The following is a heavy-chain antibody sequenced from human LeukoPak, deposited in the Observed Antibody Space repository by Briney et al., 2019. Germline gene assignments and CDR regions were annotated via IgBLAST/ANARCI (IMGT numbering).Heavy chain of an antibody. V-gene: IGHV3-30-3*01. J-gene: IGHJ6*02. CDR3: ARQYSGSYRRYYYGMDV. CDR2: ISYDGSNK. CDR1: GFTFSSYA. D-gene: IGHD1-26*01. Sequence: GGSLRLSCAASGFTFSSYAMHWVRQAPGKGLEWVAVISYDGSNKYYADPVKGRFTISRDNSKNTLYLQMNSLRAEDTAVYYCARQYSGSYRRYYYGMDVWGQGTTVTVSS.